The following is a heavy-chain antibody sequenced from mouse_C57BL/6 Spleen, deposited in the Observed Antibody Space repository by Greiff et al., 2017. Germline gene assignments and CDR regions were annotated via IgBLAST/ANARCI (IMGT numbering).Heavy chain of an antibody. CDR3: ARKDSYYAMDY. CDR2: ISGGSSTI. Sequence: EVKLVESGGGLVKPGGSLKLSCAASGFTFSDYGMHWVRQAPEKGLEWVAYISGGSSTIYYADTVKGRFTISRDNAKNTLFLQMTSLRSEDTAMYYCARKDSYYAMDYWGQGTSVTVSS. CDR1: GFTFSDYG. V-gene: IGHV5-17*01. J-gene: IGHJ4*01.